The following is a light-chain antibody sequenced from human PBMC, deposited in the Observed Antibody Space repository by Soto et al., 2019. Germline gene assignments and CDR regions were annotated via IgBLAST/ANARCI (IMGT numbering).Light chain of an antibody. CDR1: SSDVGGYNY. CDR2: EVN. J-gene: IGLJ1*01. Sequence: QSALTQPASVSGSPGQSITISCTGTSSDVGGYNYVSWYQQHPGKAPKFIIYEVNNRPSGASNRFSGSKSGNTASLTISGLQAEDEADYYCSSYTSSTPYVFGTGTKLTVL. CDR3: SSYTSSTPYV. V-gene: IGLV2-14*01.